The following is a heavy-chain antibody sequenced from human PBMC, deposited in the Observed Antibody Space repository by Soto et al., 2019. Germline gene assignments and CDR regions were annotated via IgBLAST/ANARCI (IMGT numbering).Heavy chain of an antibody. CDR2: INHSGST. V-gene: IGHV4-39*07. J-gene: IGHJ5*02. Sequence: TSETLSLTCTVSGGSISSGGYYWSWIRQPPGKGLEWIGEINHSGSTNYNPSLKSRATISVDTSKNQFSLKLSSVTAADTAVYYCARSTVTTLDWFDPWGQGTLVTVSS. D-gene: IGHD4-4*01. CDR3: ARSTVTTLDWFDP. CDR1: GGSISSGGYY.